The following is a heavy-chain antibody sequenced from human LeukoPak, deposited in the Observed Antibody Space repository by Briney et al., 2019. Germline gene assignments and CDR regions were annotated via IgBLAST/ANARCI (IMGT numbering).Heavy chain of an antibody. CDR2: ISGGDGTT. J-gene: IGHJ4*02. Sequence: GGSLRLSSAASGFTFSNYAMNWVRRAPGKGLEWFSAISGGDGTTYYQNSSKGRFTISRDNTKHTLYLQMISLRGEDTAIYYCAKAPRCGDYRFSHYWGLGTLVTVSS. V-gene: IGHV3-23*01. D-gene: IGHD4-17*01. CDR1: GFTFSNYA. CDR3: AKAPRCGDYRFSHY.